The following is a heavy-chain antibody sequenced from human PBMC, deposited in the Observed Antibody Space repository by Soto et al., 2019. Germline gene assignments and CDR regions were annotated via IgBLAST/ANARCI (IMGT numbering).Heavy chain of an antibody. CDR2: IYYSGST. D-gene: IGHD4-17*01. J-gene: IGHJ4*02. Sequence: QLQLQESGPGLVKPSETLSLTCTVSGGSISSSSYYWGWIRQPPGKGLEWIGSIYYSGSTYYNPSLKSRVTISVDTSKNQFSLKLSSVTAADTAVYYCARSGEGGYFDYWGQGTLVTVSS. CDR3: ARSGEGGYFDY. CDR1: GGSISSSSYY. V-gene: IGHV4-39*01.